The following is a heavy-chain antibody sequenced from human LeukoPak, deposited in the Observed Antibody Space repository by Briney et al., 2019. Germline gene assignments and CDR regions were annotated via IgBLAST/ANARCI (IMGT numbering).Heavy chain of an antibody. V-gene: IGHV3-74*01. CDR3: ARYCSRASCSGGVWHAFDV. D-gene: IGHD2-15*01. J-gene: IGHJ3*01. CDR2: IIGEGYST. CDR1: GFTFENYW. Sequence: PGGSLRLSCVASGFTFENYWMHWVRQVPGKGPAWVSRIIGEGYSTRYADPVKGRVTISRDNAKNTVFLRLNSLTEEDTAVYYCARYCSRASCSGGVWHAFDVWGPGTLVIVSS.